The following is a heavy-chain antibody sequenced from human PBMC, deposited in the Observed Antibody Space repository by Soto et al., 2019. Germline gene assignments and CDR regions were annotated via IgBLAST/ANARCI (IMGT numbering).Heavy chain of an antibody. J-gene: IGHJ6*03. CDR1: GGSFSGYY. V-gene: IGHV4-34*01. CDR3: ARSPHYYYYYYMDV. Sequence: SETLSLTCAVYGGSFSGYYWSWIRQPPGKGLEWIGEINHSGSTNYNPSLKSRVTISVDTPKNQFSLKLSSVTAADTAVYYCARSPHYYYYYYMDVWGKGTTVTVSS. CDR2: INHSGST.